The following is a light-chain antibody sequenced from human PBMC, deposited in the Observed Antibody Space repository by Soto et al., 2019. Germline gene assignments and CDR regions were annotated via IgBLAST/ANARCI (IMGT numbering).Light chain of an antibody. CDR2: DAY. Sequence: EVGLTQSPVTLSLCPGEMATLCCMASQIFRGLLAWYQQKPGQAPRPLIYDAYNRATGIPPRFSGSGSGTDFTLTISSLEPEDSAVYYCQQRHMWPITSGQGTRLEIK. CDR3: QQRHMWPIT. J-gene: IGKJ5*01. V-gene: IGKV3-11*01. CDR1: QIFRGL.